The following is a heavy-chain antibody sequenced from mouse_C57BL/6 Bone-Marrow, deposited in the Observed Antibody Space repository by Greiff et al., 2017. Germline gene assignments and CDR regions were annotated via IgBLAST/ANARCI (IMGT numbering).Heavy chain of an antibody. J-gene: IGHJ2*01. V-gene: IGHV6-6*01. CDR2: IRNKANNHAT. D-gene: IGHD1-1*01. CDR3: TRRGFTTVVPCFDY. CDR1: GFTFSDAW. Sequence: EVMLVESGGGLVQPGGSMKLSCAASGFTFSDAWMDWVRQSPEKGLEWVAEIRNKANNHATYYAESVKGRFTISRDDSKSSVYLQMNSLRAEDTGIYYCTRRGFTTVVPCFDYWGQGTTLTVSA.